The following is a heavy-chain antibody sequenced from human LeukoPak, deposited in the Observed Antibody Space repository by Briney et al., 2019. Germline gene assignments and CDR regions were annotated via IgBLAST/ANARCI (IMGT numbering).Heavy chain of an antibody. D-gene: IGHD3-22*01. CDR2: ISSSSSYI. CDR3: ARERTGYYYDSSGYIVSFQAGGFDY. Sequence: GGSLRLSCAASGFTFSSYSMNWVRQAPGKGLEWVSSISSSSSYIYYADSVKGRFTISRDNAKNSLYLQMNSLRAEDTAVYYCARERTGYYYDSSGYIVSFQAGGFDYWGQGTLVTVSS. CDR1: GFTFSSYS. J-gene: IGHJ4*02. V-gene: IGHV3-21*01.